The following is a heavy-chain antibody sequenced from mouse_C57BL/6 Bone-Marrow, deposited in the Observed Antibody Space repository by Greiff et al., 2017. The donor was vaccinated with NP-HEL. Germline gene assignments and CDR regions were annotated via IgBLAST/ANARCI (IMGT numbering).Heavy chain of an antibody. CDR3: ARGGAYYSNWVDFDF. V-gene: IGHV1-26*01. J-gene: IGHJ1*03. Sequence: VQLQQSGPELVKPGASVKISCKASGYTFTDYYMNWVKQSHGKSLEWIGDINPNNGGTSYNQKFKGKATLTVDKSSSTAYMELRSLTSEDSAVYYCARGGAYYSNWVDFDFWGTGTTVTVSS. CDR1: GYTFTDYY. CDR2: INPNNGGT. D-gene: IGHD2-5*01.